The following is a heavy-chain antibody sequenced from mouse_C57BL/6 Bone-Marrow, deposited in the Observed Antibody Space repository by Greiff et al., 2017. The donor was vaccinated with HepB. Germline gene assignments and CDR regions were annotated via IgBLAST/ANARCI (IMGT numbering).Heavy chain of an antibody. CDR2: ISYDGSN. CDR3: ARDRGVIPYYFDY. Sequence: EVKLQESGPGLVKPSQSLSLTCSVTGYSITSGYYWNWIRQFPGNKLEWMGYISYDGSNNYNPSLKNRISITRDTSKNQFFLKLNSVTTEDTATYYCARDRGVIPYYFDYWGQGTTLTVSS. D-gene: IGHD2-1*01. V-gene: IGHV3-6*01. J-gene: IGHJ2*01. CDR1: GYSITSGYY.